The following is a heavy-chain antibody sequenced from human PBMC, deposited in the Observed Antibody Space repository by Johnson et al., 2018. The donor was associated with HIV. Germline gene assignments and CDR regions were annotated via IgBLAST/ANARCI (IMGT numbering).Heavy chain of an antibody. D-gene: IGHD6-13*01. CDR3: AKRRGVFYDAFDI. Sequence: VQLVESGGGLVQPGRSLRLSCAASGFTFDDYAMHWVRQAPGKGLEWVSYISSSGSTIFYADSVKGRFTISRDNAKNTLDLHMNSLRAEDTAVYFCAKRRGVFYDAFDIWGQGTMVTVSS. CDR2: ISSSGSTI. CDR1: GFTFDDYA. J-gene: IGHJ3*02. V-gene: IGHV3-48*03.